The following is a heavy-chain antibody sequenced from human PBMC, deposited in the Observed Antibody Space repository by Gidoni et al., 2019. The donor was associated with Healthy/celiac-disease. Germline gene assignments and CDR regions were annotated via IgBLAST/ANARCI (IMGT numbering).Heavy chain of an antibody. CDR2: ISGSGGST. D-gene: IGHD6-6*01. J-gene: IGHJ4*02. V-gene: IGHV3-23*04. Sequence: EGPLVASGGGLVQPGGSLRLSCAPSGFTFSSYAMRWGRQAPGKGLEGVSAISGSGGSTYYADSVKGRFTISRDNSKNTLYLQMNSLRAEDTAVYYCAKSLYSSSRGVVDYWGQGTLVTVSS. CDR3: AKSLYSSSRGVVDY. CDR1: GFTFSSYA.